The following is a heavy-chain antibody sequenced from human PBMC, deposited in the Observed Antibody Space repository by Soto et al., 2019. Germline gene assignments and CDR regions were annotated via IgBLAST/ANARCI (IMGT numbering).Heavy chain of an antibody. D-gene: IGHD2-8*01. CDR3: ARATHIVLMVYAKQYYFEY. CDR2: IYYSGST. Sequence: PWETLSLTCTFSVGSISSGGYYCSWIRQHPWKGLEWIGYIYYSGSTYYNPSLKSRVTISVDTSKNQFSLKLSSVTAADTAVYYCARATHIVLMVYAKQYYFEYWGQGTLVIVS. V-gene: IGHV4-31*03. J-gene: IGHJ4*02. CDR1: VGSISSGGYY.